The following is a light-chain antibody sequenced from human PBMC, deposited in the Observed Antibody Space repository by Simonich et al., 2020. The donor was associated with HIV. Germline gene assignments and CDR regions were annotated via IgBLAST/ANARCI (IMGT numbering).Light chain of an antibody. V-gene: IGKV4-1*01. CDR2: WAS. Sequence: DIVMTQSPDSLAVSLGERATINCKSSQSVLYSSNNKNDLAWSQQKPGQPPKLLIYWASTRESGVPDRFSGSGSGTDFTLTISSLQAEDVAVYYCQQYYSTPRTFGQGTKVEIK. CDR1: QSVLYSSNNKND. J-gene: IGKJ1*01. CDR3: QQYYSTPRT.